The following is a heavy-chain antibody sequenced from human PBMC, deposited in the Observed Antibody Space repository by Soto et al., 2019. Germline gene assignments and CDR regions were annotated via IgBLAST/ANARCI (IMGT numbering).Heavy chain of an antibody. CDR1: GFTFSSYA. J-gene: IGHJ6*02. V-gene: IGHV3-64*01. Sequence: EVQLVESGGGLVQPGGSLRLSCAASGFTFSSYAMHWVRQAPGKGLEYVSVITSSGGNTDYASSVKGRFTISRDNSKNTLYIQMGSLRAEDMAVYYCERRIPFGYGMDVWGQGTTVTVSS. CDR3: ERRIPFGYGMDV. CDR2: ITSSGGNT. D-gene: IGHD2-21*01.